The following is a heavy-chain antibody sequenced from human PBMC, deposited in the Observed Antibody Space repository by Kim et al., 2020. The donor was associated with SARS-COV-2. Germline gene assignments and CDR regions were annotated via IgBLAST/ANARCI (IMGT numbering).Heavy chain of an antibody. CDR2: INHSGST. CDR1: GGSFSGYY. J-gene: IGHJ4*02. CDR3: ARGGYTYGYGY. D-gene: IGHD5-18*01. Sequence: SETLSLTCAVYGGSFSGYYWSWIRQPPGKGLEWIGEINHSGSTNYNPSLKSRVTISVDTSKNQFSLKLSSVTAADTAVYYCARGGYTYGYGYWGQGTLVTVSS. V-gene: IGHV4-34*01.